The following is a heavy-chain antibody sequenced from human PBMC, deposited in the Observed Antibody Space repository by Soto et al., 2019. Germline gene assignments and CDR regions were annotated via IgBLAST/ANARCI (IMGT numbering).Heavy chain of an antibody. D-gene: IGHD3-3*01. Sequence: SETLSLTCTVSGGSVSSGSYYWSWIRQPPWKGLEWIGYIYYSGSTNYNPSLKSRVTISVDTSKNQFSLKLSSVTAADTAVYYCARGPIHWSGTTYGMDVWGQGXTVTVYS. CDR2: IYYSGST. V-gene: IGHV4-61*01. CDR3: ARGPIHWSGTTYGMDV. J-gene: IGHJ6*02. CDR1: GGSVSSGSYY.